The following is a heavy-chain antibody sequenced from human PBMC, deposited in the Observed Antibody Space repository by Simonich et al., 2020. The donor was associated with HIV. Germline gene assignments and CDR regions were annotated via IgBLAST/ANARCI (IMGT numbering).Heavy chain of an antibody. Sequence: QVQVQESGPGLVTPSETLSLTCTVSGGSFSTYYWSWIRQPAGKGLEWIGRIYTSGSTNYNPSLKSRGTIAVDKSKNQFTLNLTSVTAADTAVYYCARTGRAYGSGSLLFDYWGQGTLVTVSS. CDR3: ARTGRAYGSGSLLFDY. CDR1: GGSFSTYY. J-gene: IGHJ4*02. V-gene: IGHV4-4*07. CDR2: IYTSGST. D-gene: IGHD3-10*01.